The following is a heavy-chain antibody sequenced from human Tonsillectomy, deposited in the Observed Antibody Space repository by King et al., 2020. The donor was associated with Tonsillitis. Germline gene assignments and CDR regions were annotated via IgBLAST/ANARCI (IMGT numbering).Heavy chain of an antibody. Sequence: VQLVESGGGVVQPGRSLRLSCAASGFTFSRYAMHWVRQAPGKGLEWVAHISYDGSNEHYAESVKGRFTISRDKSKNTLYLQMNSLRVEDTAVYYCAKAPDISGLCDYWGQGTLVTVSS. CDR3: AKAPDISGLCDY. J-gene: IGHJ4*02. CDR1: GFTFSRYA. D-gene: IGHD6-19*01. CDR2: ISYDGSNE. V-gene: IGHV3-30*04.